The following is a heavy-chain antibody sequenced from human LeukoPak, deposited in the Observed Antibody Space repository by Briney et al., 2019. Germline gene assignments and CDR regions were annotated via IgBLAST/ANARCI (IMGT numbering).Heavy chain of an antibody. D-gene: IGHD3-10*01. V-gene: IGHV3-7*01. CDR1: GLSFSSSW. J-gene: IGHJ4*02. CDR2: INADGSRR. Sequence: PGGSLRLSCVASGLSFSSSWMTWLRQAPGKGLEWVAIINADGSRRGLADSVKDRFTISRDNAKNSLYLQMNSLRVEDTAVYSCARDRAGGDYDYWGQGTLVTVSS. CDR3: ARDRAGGDYDY.